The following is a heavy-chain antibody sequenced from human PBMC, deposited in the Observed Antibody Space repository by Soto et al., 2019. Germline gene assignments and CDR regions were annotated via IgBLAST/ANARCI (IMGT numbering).Heavy chain of an antibody. J-gene: IGHJ2*01. V-gene: IGHV3-23*01. CDR1: GFTFISYA. D-gene: IGHD3-10*01. CDR3: ARKVPGSTTRPDYWYFDL. CDR2: ISGGGDAT. Sequence: EVQLLESGGGLVQPGGSLRLSCAASGFTFISYAMNWVRQAPGKGLQWVSAISGGGDATFYADSVKGRFTISRDNSRNTVTLQMNILGADDTAVYYCARKVPGSTTRPDYWYFDLWGRGTLVTVSS.